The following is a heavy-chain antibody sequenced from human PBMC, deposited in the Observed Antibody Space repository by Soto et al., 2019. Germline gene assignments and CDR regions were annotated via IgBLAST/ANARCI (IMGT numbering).Heavy chain of an antibody. D-gene: IGHD6-13*01. Sequence: SGKVACKASGYTFTSYDINWVRQATGQGLESMGSMNPNSGNTGYAQKFQGRVTMTRDTSISTAYMEMSRLRSDDTAVYYCARDRVAAAGTPYYYYYYGMDVWGQGTTVTVSS. CDR1: GYTFTSYD. V-gene: IGHV1-8*01. CDR3: ARDRVAAAGTPYYYYYYGMDV. CDR2: MNPNSGNT. J-gene: IGHJ6*02.